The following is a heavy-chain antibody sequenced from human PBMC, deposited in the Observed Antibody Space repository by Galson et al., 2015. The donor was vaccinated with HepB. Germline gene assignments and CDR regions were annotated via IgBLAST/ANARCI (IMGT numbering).Heavy chain of an antibody. CDR3: ARDLTKLGSYYLDAFDI. CDR1: GFTFSSYS. V-gene: IGHV3-21*01. D-gene: IGHD1-26*01. CDR2: ISSSSSYI. J-gene: IGHJ3*02. Sequence: SLRLSCAASGFTFSSYSMNWVRQAPGKGLEWVSSISSSSSYIYYADSVKGRFTISRDNAKNSLYLQMNSLRAEDTAVYYCARDLTKLGSYYLDAFDIWGQGTMVTVSS.